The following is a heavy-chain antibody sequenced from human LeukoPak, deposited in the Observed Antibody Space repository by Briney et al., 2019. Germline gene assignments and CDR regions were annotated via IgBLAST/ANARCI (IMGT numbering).Heavy chain of an antibody. Sequence: ASVKVSCKASGYTFTSYDINWVRQATGQGLEWMRWMNPNSGNTGYAQKFQGRVTMTRNTSISTAYMELSSLRSEDTAVYYCARAGQGYDFWSGYYQYNWFDPWGQGTLVTVSS. D-gene: IGHD3-3*01. CDR3: ARAGQGYDFWSGYYQYNWFDP. CDR1: GYTFTSYD. V-gene: IGHV1-8*01. J-gene: IGHJ5*02. CDR2: MNPNSGNT.